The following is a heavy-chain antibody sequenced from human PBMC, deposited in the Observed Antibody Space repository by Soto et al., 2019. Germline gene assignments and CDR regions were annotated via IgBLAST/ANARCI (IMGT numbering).Heavy chain of an antibody. V-gene: IGHV1-69*13. Sequence: SVKVSCKASGGTFSSYAISWVQQAPGQGLEWMGGIIPIFGTANYAQKFQGRVTITADESTSTAYMELSSLRSEDTAVYYCARGEYGSSSIGGDYWGQGTLVTVSS. D-gene: IGHD6-6*01. CDR1: GGTFSSYA. J-gene: IGHJ4*02. CDR2: IIPIFGTA. CDR3: ARGEYGSSSIGGDY.